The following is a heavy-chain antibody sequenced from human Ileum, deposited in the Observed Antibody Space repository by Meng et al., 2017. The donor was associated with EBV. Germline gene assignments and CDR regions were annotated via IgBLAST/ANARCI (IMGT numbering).Heavy chain of an antibody. Sequence: QGQLVGPGGGVVQAGKYLRPSVAASGFTLNGYAMSWVRQAPGKGLEWVAVILSEGNNKYYADSDEGRFNICRDISMNKVTLQMNSLRIEDTAVYYCAKIGFGVSYGSGFDPWGQGTLVTVSS. J-gene: IGHJ5*02. CDR1: GFTLNGYA. V-gene: IGHV3-30-3*02. CDR2: ILSEGNNK. D-gene: IGHD3-10*01. CDR3: AKIGFGVSYGSGFDP.